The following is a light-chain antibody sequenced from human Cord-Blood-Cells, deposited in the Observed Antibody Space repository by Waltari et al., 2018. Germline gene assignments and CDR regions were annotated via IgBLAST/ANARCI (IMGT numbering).Light chain of an antibody. CDR1: RSDVRRSKL. V-gene: IGLV2-23*01. CDR2: EGS. CDR3: CSYAGSVV. Sequence: QSALTPPASVSGSPGQSITISCTGTRSDVRRSKLVSWYQQHPGKAPKLIIYEGSKRPSGVSNRVSGSKSGNTASLTIAGLQAEDDADYYGCSYAGSVVFGGGTKLTVL. J-gene: IGLJ2*01.